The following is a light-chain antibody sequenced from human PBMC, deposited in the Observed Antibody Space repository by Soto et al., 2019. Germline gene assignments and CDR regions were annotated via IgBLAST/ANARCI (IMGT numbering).Light chain of an antibody. CDR1: QSVSSTY. Sequence: EIVLTQSPGPLSLFPGERATFSCRASQSVSSTYLAWYQQKPGQAPRLLIYGASGRATGVPERFSGSGSGRDCTLTISRLEPEDSAVYYCQQYGTSPRTFGQGTKVES. CDR3: QQYGTSPRT. V-gene: IGKV3-20*01. CDR2: GAS. J-gene: IGKJ1*01.